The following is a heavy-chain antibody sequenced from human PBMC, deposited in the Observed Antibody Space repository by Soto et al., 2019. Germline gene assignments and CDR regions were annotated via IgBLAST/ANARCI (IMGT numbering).Heavy chain of an antibody. CDR3: ARINAPNYYYNMDV. V-gene: IGHV2-70*11. J-gene: IGHJ6*03. Sequence: GSGPTLVNPTQTLTLTCTFSGFSLSTSGMCVSWIRQPPGKALEWLARIDWDDDKYYSTSLKTRLTISKDTSKNQVVLTMTNMGPVNTATYSCARINAPNYYYNMDVGGKGTPVPFPS. CDR2: IDWDDDK. D-gene: IGHD2-2*01. CDR1: GFSLSTSGMC.